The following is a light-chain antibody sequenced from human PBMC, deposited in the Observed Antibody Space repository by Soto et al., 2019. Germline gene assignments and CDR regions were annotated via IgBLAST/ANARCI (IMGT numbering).Light chain of an antibody. Sequence: DIVMTQSPDSLAVSLGERATINCKSSQSVLFSSNNKNCLAWYQQKPGQPPKLLIYCASTRESGVPDRFSGSGSGTDFTLTISSLQAEDVAASYCQQYCTTPVTFGPGTKVDIK. CDR2: CAS. V-gene: IGKV4-1*01. CDR1: QSVLFSSNNKNC. J-gene: IGKJ3*01. CDR3: QQYCTTPVT.